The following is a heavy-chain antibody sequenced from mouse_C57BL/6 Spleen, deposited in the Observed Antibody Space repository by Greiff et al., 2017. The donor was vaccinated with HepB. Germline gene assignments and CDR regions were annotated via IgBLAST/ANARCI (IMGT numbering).Heavy chain of an antibody. CDR1: GYTFTSYG. CDR3: AYSKDY. Sequence: VQLKESGTELARPGASVKLSCKASGYTFTSYGISWVKQRTGQGLEWIGEIYPRSGNTYYNEKFKGKATLTADKSSSTAYMELRSLTSEDSAVYFCAYSKDYWGQGTTLTVSS. CDR2: IYPRSGNT. V-gene: IGHV1-81*01. J-gene: IGHJ2*01. D-gene: IGHD2-5*01.